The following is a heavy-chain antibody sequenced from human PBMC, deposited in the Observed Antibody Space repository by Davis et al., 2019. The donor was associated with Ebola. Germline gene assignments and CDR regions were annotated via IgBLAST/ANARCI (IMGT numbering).Heavy chain of an antibody. Sequence: MPSETLSLTCTVSGGSVSSNIYYWGWIRQPPGKGLEWIGSIYDSGNTNYNPSLKSRVTMSVDTSKNQFSLKLSSVTAADTAVYYCARGNYGNYIVLYYYNMDVWGPGTTVTVSS. CDR1: GGSVSSNIYY. V-gene: IGHV4-39*07. CDR2: IYDSGNT. CDR3: ARGNYGNYIVLYYYNMDV. J-gene: IGHJ6*02. D-gene: IGHD4-11*01.